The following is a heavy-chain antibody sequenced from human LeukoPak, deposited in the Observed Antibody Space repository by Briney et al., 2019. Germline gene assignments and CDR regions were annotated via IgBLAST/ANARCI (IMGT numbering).Heavy chain of an antibody. CDR1: GNTLTELS. J-gene: IGHJ4*02. CDR2: IIPIFGTA. CDR3: ARDRGYDFWSGYSNSYYFDY. Sequence: GASVKVSCKVSGNTLTELSMHWVRQAPGQGLEWMGRIIPIFGTANYAQKFQGRVTITTDESTSTAYMELSSLRSEDTAVYYCARDRGYDFWSGYSNSYYFDYWGQGTLVTVSS. V-gene: IGHV1-69*05. D-gene: IGHD3-3*01.